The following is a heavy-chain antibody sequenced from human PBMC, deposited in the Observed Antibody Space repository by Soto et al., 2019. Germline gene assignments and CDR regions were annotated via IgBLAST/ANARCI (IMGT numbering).Heavy chain of an antibody. J-gene: IGHJ4*02. V-gene: IGHV3-74*01. Sequence: LRISFASSGFTFSSSWMHWVRQAPGKGLVWVSRMNSDGSTTNYADSVKGRFTISRDNAKNTLYLQINGLSAEDTAVYYCARAGSYRFDYWGQGTLVTVSS. CDR3: ARAGSYRFDY. CDR1: GFTFSSSW. D-gene: IGHD3-16*02. CDR2: MNSDGSTT.